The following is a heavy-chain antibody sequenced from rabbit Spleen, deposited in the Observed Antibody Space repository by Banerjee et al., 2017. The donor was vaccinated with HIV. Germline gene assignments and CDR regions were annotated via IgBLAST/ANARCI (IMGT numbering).Heavy chain of an antibody. V-gene: IGHV1S45*01. D-gene: IGHD8-1*01. CDR2: IYGGDGIST. CDR3: ARDAGSGPYIDGYFSL. Sequence: QEQLVESGGGLVQPGGSLKLSCKASGFDFRRYYLSWVRQAPGKGLEWIACIYGGDGISTAYASWAKGRFTVSKTSSTTVTLQMTSLTAADTATYFCARDAGSGPYIDGYFSLWGPGTLVTVS. CDR1: GFDFRRYYL. J-gene: IGHJ4*01.